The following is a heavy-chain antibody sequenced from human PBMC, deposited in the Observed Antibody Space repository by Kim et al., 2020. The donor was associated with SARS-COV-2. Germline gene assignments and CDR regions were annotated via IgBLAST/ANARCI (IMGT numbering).Heavy chain of an antibody. CDR3: ARFPRIAAAGSFGR. V-gene: IGHV4-4*02. Sequence: NPSLKSRVTISVDKSKNQFSLKLSSVTAADTAVYYCARFPRIAAAGSFGRWGQGTLVTVSS. D-gene: IGHD6-13*01. J-gene: IGHJ4*02.